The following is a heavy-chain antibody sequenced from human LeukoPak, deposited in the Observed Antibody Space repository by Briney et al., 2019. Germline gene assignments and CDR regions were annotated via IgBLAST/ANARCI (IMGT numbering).Heavy chain of an antibody. CDR2: IYYSGST. Sequence: SETLSLTCTVSGGSISSYYWSWIRQPPGKGLEWIGYIYYSGSTNYNPSLKSRVTISVDTSKNQFSLKLSSVTAADTAVYYCARGNWNYGSSMDVWGQGTTVTVSS. J-gene: IGHJ6*02. CDR1: GGSISSYY. D-gene: IGHD1-7*01. V-gene: IGHV4-59*01. CDR3: ARGNWNYGSSMDV.